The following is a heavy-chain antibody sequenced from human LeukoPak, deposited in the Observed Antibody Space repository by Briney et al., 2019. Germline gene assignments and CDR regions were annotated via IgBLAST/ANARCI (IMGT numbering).Heavy chain of an antibody. Sequence: PSETLSLTCAVYGGSFSGYYWSWIRQPPGKGLEWIGEINHSGSTNYNPSLKSRVTISVDTSKNQFSLKLNSVTAADTAVYYCARRQGATFDYWGQGTLVTVSS. J-gene: IGHJ4*02. V-gene: IGHV4-34*01. D-gene: IGHD1-26*01. CDR3: ARRQGATFDY. CDR2: INHSGST. CDR1: GGSFSGYY.